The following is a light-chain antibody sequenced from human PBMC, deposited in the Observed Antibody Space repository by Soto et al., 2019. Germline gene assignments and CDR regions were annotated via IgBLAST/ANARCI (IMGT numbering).Light chain of an antibody. CDR3: CSYAGSYTHV. Sequence: QSALTQPRSVSGSPGQSVTISCTGTSSDVGGYNYVSWYQQHPGKAPKLMIYDVSKWPSGVPDRFSGSKSGNTAALTISGLQAEDEADYYCCSYAGSYTHVFGTGTKLPVL. CDR2: DVS. CDR1: SSDVGGYNY. V-gene: IGLV2-11*01. J-gene: IGLJ1*01.